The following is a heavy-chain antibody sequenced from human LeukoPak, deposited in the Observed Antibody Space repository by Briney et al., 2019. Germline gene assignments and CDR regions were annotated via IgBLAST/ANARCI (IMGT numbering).Heavy chain of an antibody. CDR1: GGSFGGYY. J-gene: IGHJ4*02. CDR3: ARAAFTQPTRQIDY. D-gene: IGHD1-14*01. Sequence: SETLSLTCAVYGGSFGGYYWSWIRQPPGKGLEWIGEINHSGSTNYNPSLKSRVTISVDTSKNQFSLKLSSVTAADTAVYYCARAAFTQPTRQIDYWGQGTLVTVSS. CDR2: INHSGST. V-gene: IGHV4-34*01.